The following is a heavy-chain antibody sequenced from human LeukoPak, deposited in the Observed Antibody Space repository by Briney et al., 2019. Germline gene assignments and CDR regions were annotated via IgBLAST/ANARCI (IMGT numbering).Heavy chain of an antibody. J-gene: IGHJ4*02. CDR3: ARDSNSYYFDY. Sequence: SETLSLTCTVSGGSISSYYWSWIRQPPGKGLEWIGYIYYSGSTYYNPSLKCRVTISVDTSKNQFSLKLSSVTAADTAVYYCARDSNSYYFDYWGQGTLVTVSS. CDR1: GGSISSYY. V-gene: IGHV4-59*12. CDR2: IYYSGST. D-gene: IGHD4-11*01.